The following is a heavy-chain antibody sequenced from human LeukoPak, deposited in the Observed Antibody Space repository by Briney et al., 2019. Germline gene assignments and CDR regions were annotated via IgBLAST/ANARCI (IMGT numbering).Heavy chain of an antibody. CDR3: ASGDYYYDSSGYYPKDY. D-gene: IGHD3-22*01. V-gene: IGHV3-30*03. CDR2: ISYDGSNK. Sequence: PGGSLRLSCAASGFTFSSHWMHWVRQAPGKGLEWVAVISYDGSNKYYADSVKGRFTISRDNSKNTLYLQMNSLRAEDTAVYYCASGDYYYDSSGYYPKDYWGQGTLVTVSS. J-gene: IGHJ4*02. CDR1: GFTFSSHW.